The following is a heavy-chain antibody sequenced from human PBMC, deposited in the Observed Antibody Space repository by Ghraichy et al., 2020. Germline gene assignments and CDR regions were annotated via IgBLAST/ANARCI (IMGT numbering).Heavy chain of an antibody. CDR1: GFTFSNYW. CDR3: ARWDYNSDCHFYDY. Sequence: GALRLSCAASGFTFSNYWMSWVRQAPGKGLEWVANIKQDGSSKYYVDSAKGRFTISRDNARNSLSLQMNSLRAEDTAGYYCARWDYNSDCHFYDYWGQGTLVTVSS. J-gene: IGHJ4*02. V-gene: IGHV3-7*03. D-gene: IGHD6-19*01. CDR2: IKQDGSSK.